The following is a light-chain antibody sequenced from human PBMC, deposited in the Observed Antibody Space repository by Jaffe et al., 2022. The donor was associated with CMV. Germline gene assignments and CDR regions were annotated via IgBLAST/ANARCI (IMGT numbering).Light chain of an antibody. Sequence: QSALTQPASVSGSSGQSITISCTGTSSDVGAYNFVSWYQQHPGKAPKLMIYDVSNRPSGVSDRFSGSKSGNTASLTISGLQAEDEADYYCISYTSTPNWVFGGGTKLTVL. CDR3: ISYTSTPNWV. V-gene: IGLV2-14*03. CDR1: SSDVGAYNF. J-gene: IGLJ3*02. CDR2: DVS.